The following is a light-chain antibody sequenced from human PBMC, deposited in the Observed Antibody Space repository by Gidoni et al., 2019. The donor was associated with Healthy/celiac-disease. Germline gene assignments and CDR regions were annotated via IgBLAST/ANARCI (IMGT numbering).Light chain of an antibody. V-gene: IGKV2-28*01. CDR2: LCS. J-gene: IGKJ3*01. CDR1: QSLLYHNGYHY. CDR3: MQAIQTPIT. Sequence: DIVMTQSPLSLPVTPREPASISCRSSQSLLYHNGYHYLVWYRQKPWQSPQLLIYLCSNRAAGVPDRLSGSGSGTDFTLKISRVEAEDVGFYYCMQAIQTPITFXPXTKVDIK.